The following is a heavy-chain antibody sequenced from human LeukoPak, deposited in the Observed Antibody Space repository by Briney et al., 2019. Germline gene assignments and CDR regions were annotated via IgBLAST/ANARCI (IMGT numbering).Heavy chain of an antibody. Sequence: SETLSLTCTVSGGSISSSSYCWGWIRQPPGKGLEWIDSVYYSGSTYYNPSLKSRVTISVDTSKNQFSLKLTSVTAADTAVYYCARHHRRDSSGWGARWFDPWGQGTLVTVSS. V-gene: IGHV4-39*01. D-gene: IGHD6-19*01. CDR3: ARHHRRDSSGWGARWFDP. CDR1: GGSISSSSYC. J-gene: IGHJ5*02. CDR2: VYYSGST.